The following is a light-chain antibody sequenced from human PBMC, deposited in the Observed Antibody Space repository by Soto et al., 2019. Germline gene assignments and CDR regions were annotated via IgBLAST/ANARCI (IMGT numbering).Light chain of an antibody. V-gene: IGLV1-51*01. CDR1: SSNIGGYY. CDR3: GSWDSSLSADV. J-gene: IGLJ1*01. Sequence: QSVLTQPPSVSAAPGQKVTISCSGSSSNIGGYYVSWYQQHPGTAPTLLIYDDNKRPSGIPDRFSGSKSGTSATLGMTGFQIGDEADYYCGSWDSSLSADVFGTGTKVTLL. CDR2: DDN.